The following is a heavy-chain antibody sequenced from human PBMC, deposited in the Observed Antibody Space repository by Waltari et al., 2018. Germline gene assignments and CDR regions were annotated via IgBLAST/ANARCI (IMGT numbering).Heavy chain of an antibody. Sequence: QVQLVQSGAEVKKPGSSVKVSCKVSGGTFSSYAISWVRPAPGQGLEWMGGIIPIFGTANYAQKFQGRVTITADESTSTAYMELSSLRSEDTAVYYCATVCSSTSCPGLYYYYGMDVWGQGTTVTVSS. CDR1: GGTFSSYA. J-gene: IGHJ6*02. CDR3: ATVCSSTSCPGLYYYYGMDV. V-gene: IGHV1-69*01. D-gene: IGHD2-2*01. CDR2: IIPIFGTA.